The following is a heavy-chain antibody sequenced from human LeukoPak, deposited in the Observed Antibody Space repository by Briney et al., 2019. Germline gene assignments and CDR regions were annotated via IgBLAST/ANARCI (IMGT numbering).Heavy chain of an antibody. V-gene: IGHV3-30*03. CDR2: ISYDGSNK. J-gene: IGHJ5*02. CDR1: GFTFSSYG. Sequence: GGSLRLSCAASGFTFSSYGMHWVRQAPGKGLEWVAVISYDGSNKYYADSVKGRFTISRDNSKNTLYLQMNSLRAEDTAVYYCATYYYGSGSYYNRNWFDPWGQGTLVAVSS. D-gene: IGHD3-10*01. CDR3: ATYYYGSGSYYNRNWFDP.